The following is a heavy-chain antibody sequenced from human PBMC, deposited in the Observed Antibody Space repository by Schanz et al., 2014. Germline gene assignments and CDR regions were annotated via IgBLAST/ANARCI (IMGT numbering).Heavy chain of an antibody. V-gene: IGHV3-23*01. CDR1: GFTFNSYA. D-gene: IGHD2-15*01. J-gene: IGHJ6*04. Sequence: DVQLLESGGGLVQPGGSLRLSCAASGFTFNSYAMTWVRQAPGKGLEWVSSISHSGGSKYYADSVKGRFTISRDNSKNTLYLQMNSLSADDTAVFYCAKGMGYCSGGTCYDYYYYGLDAWGKGTTVTVSP. CDR3: AKGMGYCSGGTCYDYYYYGLDA. CDR2: ISHSGGSK.